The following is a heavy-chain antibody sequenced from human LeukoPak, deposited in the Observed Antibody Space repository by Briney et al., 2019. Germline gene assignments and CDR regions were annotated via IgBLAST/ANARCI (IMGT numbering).Heavy chain of an antibody. Sequence: ASVKVSCKVSGYTLTELSMHWARQAPGKGLEWMGGFDPEDGETIYAQKFQGRVTMTEDTSTDTAHMELSSLRSEDTAVYYCATETVTSPYYYYGMDVWGQGTTVTVSS. CDR3: ATETVTSPYYYYGMDV. V-gene: IGHV1-24*01. D-gene: IGHD4-17*01. CDR2: FDPEDGET. CDR1: GYTLTELS. J-gene: IGHJ6*02.